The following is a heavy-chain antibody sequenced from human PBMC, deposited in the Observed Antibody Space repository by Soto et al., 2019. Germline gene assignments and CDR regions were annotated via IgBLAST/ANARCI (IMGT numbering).Heavy chain of an antibody. D-gene: IGHD2-2*01. CDR2: ISYDGSNK. CDR3: AKDSGYQLPDNYFYYGLDV. V-gene: IGHV3-30*18. CDR1: GFTFSSYG. J-gene: IGHJ6*02. Sequence: GSLRLSCAASGFTFSSYGMHWVRQAPGKGLEWVAVISYDGSNKKYASSVEGRFTVSRDNVKNTLSLQMNSLRPDDTAVYYCAKDSGYQLPDNYFYYGLDVWGQGTTVTVSS.